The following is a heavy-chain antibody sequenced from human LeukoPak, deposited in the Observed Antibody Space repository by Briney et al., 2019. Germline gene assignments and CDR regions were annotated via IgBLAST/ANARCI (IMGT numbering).Heavy chain of an antibody. Sequence: YPGGSLRLSCAASGFTFSSYWMNWVRQAPGKGLEWVANIKEDGSEKYYVDSVKGRFTISRDNAKNSLYLQMNRLRAEDTAVYSCARVRVRELYGMDVWGQGTTVTVSS. CDR2: IKEDGSEK. V-gene: IGHV3-7*01. CDR3: ARVRVRELYGMDV. D-gene: IGHD3-10*01. CDR1: GFTFSSYW. J-gene: IGHJ6*02.